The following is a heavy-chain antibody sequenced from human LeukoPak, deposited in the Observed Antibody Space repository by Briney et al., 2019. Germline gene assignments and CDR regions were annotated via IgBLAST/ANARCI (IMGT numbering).Heavy chain of an antibody. CDR3: ARDTAYYYYMDV. CDR2: IWHDGSLK. V-gene: IGHV3-33*08. J-gene: IGHJ6*03. CDR1: GFTFSSYA. Sequence: GGSLRLSCAASGFTFSSYAMHWVRQAPGKGLEWVAVIWHDGSLKYYADSVKGRFTISRDNFKNTLSLQMNSLRAEDTAVYYCARDTAYYYYMDVWGKGTTVTVSS. D-gene: IGHD2-21*02.